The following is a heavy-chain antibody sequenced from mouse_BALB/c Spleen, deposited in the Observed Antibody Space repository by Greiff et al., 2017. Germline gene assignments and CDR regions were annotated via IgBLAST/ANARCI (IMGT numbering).Heavy chain of an antibody. CDR2: ITPSNGGT. CDR1: GYTFTSYY. V-gene: IGHV1S81*02. Sequence: QVQLQQPGAELVKPGASVKLSCKASGYTFTSYYMYWVKQRPGQGLEWIGGITPSNGGTNFNEKFKSKATLTVDKSSSTAYMQLSSLTSEDSAVYYCTRKGIYYGNHEAMDYGGQGTSGTVSS. CDR3: TRKGIYYGNHEAMDY. J-gene: IGHJ4*01. D-gene: IGHD2-1*01.